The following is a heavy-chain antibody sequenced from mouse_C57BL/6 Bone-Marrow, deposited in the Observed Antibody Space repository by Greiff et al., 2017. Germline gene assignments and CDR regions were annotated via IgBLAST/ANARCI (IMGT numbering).Heavy chain of an antibody. Sequence: VQLQQSGAELVRPGASVKLSCTASGFNIKDDYMHWVKQRPEQGLEWIGWIDPVNGDTEYASKFQGKATITADTSSNTAYLQLSSLTSEDTAVYYCTRITTVVPFAYWGQGTLVTVSA. CDR2: IDPVNGDT. J-gene: IGHJ3*01. V-gene: IGHV14-4*01. CDR3: TRITTVVPFAY. CDR1: GFNIKDDY. D-gene: IGHD1-1*01.